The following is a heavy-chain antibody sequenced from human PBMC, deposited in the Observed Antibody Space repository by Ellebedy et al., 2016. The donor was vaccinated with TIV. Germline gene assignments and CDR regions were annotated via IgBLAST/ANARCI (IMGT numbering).Heavy chain of an antibody. CDR1: GGSISPYY. CDR2: ISYSGST. J-gene: IGHJ3*02. Sequence: MPSETLSLTCTVSGGSISPYYWSWIRQPPGKGLEWIGYISYSGSTNYNPSLQSRVTISVDPSKNQFSLKLTSVTAADTAVYYCARVVWQLPVSYAFDIWGQGTMVTVSS. CDR3: ARVVWQLPVSYAFDI. D-gene: IGHD2-15*01. V-gene: IGHV4-59*01.